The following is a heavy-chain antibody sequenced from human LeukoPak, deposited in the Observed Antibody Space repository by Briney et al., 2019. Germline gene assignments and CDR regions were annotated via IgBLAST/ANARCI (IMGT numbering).Heavy chain of an antibody. CDR2: IYSGGST. D-gene: IGHD3-9*01. CDR3: ARDMTDWWFDP. J-gene: IGHJ5*02. V-gene: IGHV3-53*01. CDR1: GFTVSSNY. Sequence: GGSLRLSCAASGFTVSSNYMSWVRQAPGKGLEWVSVIYSGGSTYYADSVKGRFTISRDDSKNTLYLQMNSLRAEDTAVYYCARDMTDWWFDPWGQGTLVTVSS.